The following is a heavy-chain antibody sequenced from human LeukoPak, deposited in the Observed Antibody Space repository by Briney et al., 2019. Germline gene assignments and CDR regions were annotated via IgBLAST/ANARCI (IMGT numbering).Heavy chain of an antibody. J-gene: IGHJ4*02. CDR2: IKQEGSAR. D-gene: IGHD2-2*01. Sequence: GGSLRLSCVASGFSFSSYWMSWVRQTPGKGLEWVANIKQEGSARYYVDSVTGRFTISRDNAMNSLYLQMNSLRVEDTAVYYCANGYRYCSNTRCDFDYWGQGTLVTVSS. CDR1: GFSFSSYW. V-gene: IGHV3-7*03. CDR3: ANGYRYCSNTRCDFDY.